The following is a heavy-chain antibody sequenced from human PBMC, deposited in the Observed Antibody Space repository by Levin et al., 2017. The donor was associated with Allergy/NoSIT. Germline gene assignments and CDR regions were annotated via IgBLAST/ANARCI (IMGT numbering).Heavy chain of an antibody. J-gene: IGHJ3*02. CDR3: ARNHRSAFDI. CDR2: IDTEGDT. Sequence: SCAASGFTFSSYDIHWVRQVTGKGLEWVSGIDTEGDTFYPGSVKGRFTISRENAKNSLYLQMNSLRAGDTAVYYCARNHRSAFDIWGQGTMVTVSS. CDR1: GFTFSSYD. V-gene: IGHV3-13*04.